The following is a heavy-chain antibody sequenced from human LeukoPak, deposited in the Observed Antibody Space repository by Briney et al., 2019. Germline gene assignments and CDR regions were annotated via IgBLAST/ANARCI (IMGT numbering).Heavy chain of an antibody. J-gene: IGHJ4*02. D-gene: IGHD1/OR15-1a*01. CDR3: ARGSGTWSNRY. CDR2: MNLNSGNT. V-gene: IGHV1-8*01. CDR1: GYTFTSYD. Sequence: ASEKVSCKASGYTFTSYDINRVGQATGQGREWMGGMNLNSGNTGYAQKFQGRVTMTRNTSISTAYMELSSLRSEDTAVYYCARGSGTWSNRYWGQGTLVTVSS.